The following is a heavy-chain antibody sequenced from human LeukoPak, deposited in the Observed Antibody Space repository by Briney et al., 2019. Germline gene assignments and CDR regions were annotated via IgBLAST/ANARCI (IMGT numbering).Heavy chain of an antibody. D-gene: IGHD6-6*01. CDR1: GFSFSSFG. Sequence: RTGGSLRLSRAASGFSFSSFGMSWVRQAPGKGLEWVSAIFGSGFTTYYADSVRGRFIISRDNSQNRLFLQVNSLRVEDTAVYYCARGLGEFASAPDSWGQGTLVTVSS. CDR3: ARGLGEFASAPDS. J-gene: IGHJ5*01. V-gene: IGHV3-23*01. CDR2: IFGSGFTT.